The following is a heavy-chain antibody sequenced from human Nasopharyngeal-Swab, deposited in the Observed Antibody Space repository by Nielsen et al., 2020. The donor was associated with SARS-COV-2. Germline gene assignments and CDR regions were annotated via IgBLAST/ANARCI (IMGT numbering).Heavy chain of an antibody. D-gene: IGHD5-12*01. CDR1: GYSFTTYD. CDR2: MNTNSGNT. J-gene: IGHJ6*03. V-gene: IGHV1-8*01. Sequence: ASVKVSCKASGYSFTTYDINWVRQATGQGLEWMGWMNTNSGNTGYAQKFQGRVTMTRNTTISTVYMELSSLRSEDTAVYYCARGLIVATIYHYYYYMDVWGKGTTVTVSS. CDR3: ARGLIVATIYHYYYYMDV.